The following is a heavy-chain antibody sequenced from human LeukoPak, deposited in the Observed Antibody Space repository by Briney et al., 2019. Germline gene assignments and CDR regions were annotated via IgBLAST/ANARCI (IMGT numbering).Heavy chain of an antibody. Sequence: SVKVSCKASGGTFSSYAISWVRQAPGQGLEWMGRIIPILGIANYAQKFQGRVTITADKSTSTAYMELSSLRSEDTAVYYCARDRIAAAGTVFDPWGQGTLVTVSS. CDR3: ARDRIAAAGTVFDP. J-gene: IGHJ5*02. D-gene: IGHD6-13*01. V-gene: IGHV1-69*04. CDR2: IIPILGIA. CDR1: GGTFSSYA.